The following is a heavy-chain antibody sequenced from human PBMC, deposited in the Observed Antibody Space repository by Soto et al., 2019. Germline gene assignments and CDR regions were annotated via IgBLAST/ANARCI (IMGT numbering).Heavy chain of an antibody. J-gene: IGHJ5*01. CDR3: AREPYDITGNRIDS. CDR1: GGSISGDYY. D-gene: IGHD3-22*01. Sequence: VRLQESGPRLVEPSQTLSLTCTVSGGSISGDYYWNWIRQAPGKGLEWIGYVYHTGSTYHNPSPKSRGSISVDTSNNQFSLKLSSVTAADTAVYFCAREPYDITGNRIDSWGQGIPVTVSS. V-gene: IGHV4-30-4*01. CDR2: VYHTGST.